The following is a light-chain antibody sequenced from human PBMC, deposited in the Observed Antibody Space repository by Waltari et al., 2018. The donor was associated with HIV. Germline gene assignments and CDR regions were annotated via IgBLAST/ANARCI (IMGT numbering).Light chain of an antibody. Sequence: QSVLTQPPSASGTPGQRVTISCSGSSSNIGSNTVNWYQHRPRTAPKRLTYNNNQRAAGVPGRFAGCKCGTTATLAISGLQSEDEADYYCAAWDDGLNGYVYRTGTKGTVL. CDR1: SSNIGSNT. V-gene: IGLV1-44*01. J-gene: IGLJ1*01. CDR3: AAWDDGLNGYV. CDR2: NNN.